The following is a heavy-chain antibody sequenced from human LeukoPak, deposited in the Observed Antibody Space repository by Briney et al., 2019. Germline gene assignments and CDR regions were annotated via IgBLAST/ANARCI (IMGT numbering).Heavy chain of an antibody. CDR1: GFAFSDFW. CDR3: ARGPRGVATINYNWFDP. CDR2: IRHDGNAK. J-gene: IGHJ5*02. V-gene: IGHV3-7*01. Sequence: PGGSLRLSCAASGFAFSDFWMSWVRQAPGKGLEWVANIRHDGNAKNYVPSVRGRFTISRDNAKNSLYLQMNSLTVEDTAVYYCARGPRGVATINYNWFDPWGQGTLVTVSS. D-gene: IGHD5-12*01.